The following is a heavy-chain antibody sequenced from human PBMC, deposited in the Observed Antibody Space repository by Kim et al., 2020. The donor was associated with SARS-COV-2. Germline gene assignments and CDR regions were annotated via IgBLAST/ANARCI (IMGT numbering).Heavy chain of an antibody. CDR2: IYYRGTT. CDR1: GGSISSGGYY. J-gene: IGHJ4*02. Sequence: SETLTLTCTISGGSISSGGYYWSWIRQHPGKGLEWIGYIYYRGTTYYNPSLKSRVTISADTSKNHFSLKLSSVTAADTAVYYCAGGPIYDSTGYHYFDYWGQGTLVTVSS. V-gene: IGHV4-31*03. D-gene: IGHD3-22*01. CDR3: AGGPIYDSTGYHYFDY.